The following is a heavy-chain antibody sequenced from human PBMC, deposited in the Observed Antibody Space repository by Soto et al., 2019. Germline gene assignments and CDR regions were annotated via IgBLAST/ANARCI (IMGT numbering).Heavy chain of an antibody. CDR1: GFTFSSYW. Sequence: GGSLRLSCAASGFTFSSYWMHGVRQAPGKGLVWVSRINSDGSSTSYADSVKGRFTISRDNAKNTLYLQMNSLRAEDTAVYYCARDKIWLRRYYYYGMDVWGQGTTVTVSS. V-gene: IGHV3-74*01. J-gene: IGHJ6*02. CDR2: INSDGSST. D-gene: IGHD5-12*01. CDR3: ARDKIWLRRYYYYGMDV.